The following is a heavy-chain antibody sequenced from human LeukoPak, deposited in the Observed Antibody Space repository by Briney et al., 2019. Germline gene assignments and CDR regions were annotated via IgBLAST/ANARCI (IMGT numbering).Heavy chain of an antibody. V-gene: IGHV3-21*01. CDR1: GXTFSSYS. CDR2: ISSSSSYI. CDR3: ARNTPSLTTYGMDV. J-gene: IGHJ6*02. Sequence: GGSLRLSCAASGXTFSSYSMNWVRQAPGKGLEWVSSISSSSSYIYYADSVKGRFTISRDNAKNSLYPQMNSLRAEDTAVYYCARNTPSLTTYGMDVWGQGTTVTVSS. D-gene: IGHD1-14*01.